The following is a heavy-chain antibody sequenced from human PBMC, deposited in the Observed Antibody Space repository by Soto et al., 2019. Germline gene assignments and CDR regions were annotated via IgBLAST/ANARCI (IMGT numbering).Heavy chain of an antibody. Sequence: SVKVSCKASGFTFFTSAVQWVRQALGQGLEWIGWIVVGSGNTNYAQKFQERVTITRDMSTNTAYMELTSLRSEDTAVYHCAADPYCGGDCYFDYWGQGIMVTAPQ. J-gene: IGHJ4*02. CDR3: AADPYCGGDCYFDY. CDR1: GFTFFTSA. V-gene: IGHV1-58*01. CDR2: IVVGSGNT. D-gene: IGHD2-21*02.